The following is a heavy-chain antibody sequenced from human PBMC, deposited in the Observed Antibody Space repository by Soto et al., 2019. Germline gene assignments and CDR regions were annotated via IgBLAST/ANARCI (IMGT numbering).Heavy chain of an antibody. CDR2: INHSENT. D-gene: IGHD1-26*01. CDR3: ARHHVRGRTIAGAAEF. V-gene: IGHV4-34*01. Sequence: PSETLSLTCAVYGKSLSGYYWSWIRQPPGKALEWIGEINHSENTTYNPSLKSRVTISVDTSKNQLFLNLSSATAADTAMYFCARHHVRGRTIAGAAEFWGQGTLVTVSS. J-gene: IGHJ4*02. CDR1: GKSLSGYY.